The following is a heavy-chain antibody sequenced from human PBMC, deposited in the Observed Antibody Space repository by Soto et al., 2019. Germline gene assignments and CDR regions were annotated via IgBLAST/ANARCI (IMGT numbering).Heavy chain of an antibody. J-gene: IGHJ4*02. CDR2: IIPILGIA. CDR1: GGTFSSYT. CDR3: ASPLRYFDWLLGGGTPSYDY. Sequence: GASVKVSCKASGGTFSSYTISWVRQAPGQGLEWMGRIIPILGIANYAQKFQGRVTITADKSTSTAYMELSSLRSEDTAVYYCASPLRYFDWLLGGGTPSYDYWGQGTLVTVSS. V-gene: IGHV1-69*02. D-gene: IGHD3-9*01.